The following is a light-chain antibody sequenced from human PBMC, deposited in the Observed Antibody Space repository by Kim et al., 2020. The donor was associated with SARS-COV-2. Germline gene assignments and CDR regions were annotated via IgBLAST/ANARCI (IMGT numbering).Light chain of an antibody. J-gene: IGLJ3*02. V-gene: IGLV3-1*01. CDR3: QAWDNGAVV. CDR2: QDD. CDR1: NLGNKY. Sequence: SVSPGQTASITCSGDNLGNKYISWYQKKSGQSPVVVIFQDDKRPSGIPERFSGSTSDNTATLTISGTQAMDEADYYCQAWDNGAVVFGGGTQLTVL.